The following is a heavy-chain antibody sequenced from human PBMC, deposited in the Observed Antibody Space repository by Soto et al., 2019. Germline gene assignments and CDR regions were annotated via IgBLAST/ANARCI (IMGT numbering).Heavy chain of an antibody. D-gene: IGHD3-16*01. J-gene: IGHJ4*02. CDR1: VFSFSTFE. Sequence: GWSLRLSCASSVFSFSTFEMNWVRQAPGKGLEWLSYISGGGGTTYYADSVKGRFTISRDNTMNSLFLQMSSLRDEDTGVYFCVGGGLSYFDYWGQGALVTVSS. CDR2: ISGGGGTT. CDR3: VGGGLSYFDY. V-gene: IGHV3-48*03.